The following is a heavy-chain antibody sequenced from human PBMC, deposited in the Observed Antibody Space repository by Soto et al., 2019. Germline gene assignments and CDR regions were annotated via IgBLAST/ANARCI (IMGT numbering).Heavy chain of an antibody. CDR1: GGSFSGYY. Sequence: SETLSLTCAVYGGSFSGYYWSWIRQPPGKGLEWIGEINHSGSTNYNPSLKSRVTISVDTSKNQFSLKRTYVTAADTAVYYCASRDDILTGYPFDYWGQGTLVTVSS. D-gene: IGHD3-9*01. CDR3: ASRDDILTGYPFDY. J-gene: IGHJ4*02. CDR2: INHSGST. V-gene: IGHV4-34*01.